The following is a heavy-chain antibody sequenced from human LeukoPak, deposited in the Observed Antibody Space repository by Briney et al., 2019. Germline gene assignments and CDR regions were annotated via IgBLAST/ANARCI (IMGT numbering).Heavy chain of an antibody. CDR3: AHLYSDCSSTSCYLAAAGHYYYGMDV. V-gene: IGHV3-74*01. CDR2: INSDGSST. Sequence: GGSLRLSCAASGFTFSSYWMHWVRQAPGKGLVWVSRINSDGSSTSYADSVKGRFTISRDNAKNTLYLQMNSLRAEDTAVYYCAHLYSDCSSTSCYLAAAGHYYYGMDVWGQGTTVTVSS. J-gene: IGHJ6*02. CDR1: GFTFSSYW. D-gene: IGHD2-2*01.